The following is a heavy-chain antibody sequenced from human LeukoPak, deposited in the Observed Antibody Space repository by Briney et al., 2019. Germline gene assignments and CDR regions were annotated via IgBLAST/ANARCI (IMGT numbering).Heavy chain of an antibody. V-gene: IGHV1-46*01. D-gene: IGHD4-23*01. CDR1: GGTFSSYA. Sequence: ASVKVSCKASGGTFSSYAISWVRQAPGQGLEWMGIINPSGGSTSYAQKFQGRVTMARDTSTSTVYMELSSLRSEDTAVYYCARDRTTVVPNYFDPWGQGTLVTVSS. J-gene: IGHJ5*02. CDR2: INPSGGST. CDR3: ARDRTTVVPNYFDP.